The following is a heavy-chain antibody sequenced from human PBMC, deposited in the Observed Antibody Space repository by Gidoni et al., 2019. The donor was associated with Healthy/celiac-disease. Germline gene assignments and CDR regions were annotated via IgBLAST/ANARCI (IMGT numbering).Heavy chain of an antibody. V-gene: IGHV4-59*01. J-gene: IGHJ4*02. CDR1: GGSISSYY. CDR3: ARGVADYYDSSGYYDY. D-gene: IGHD3-22*01. CDR2: IYYSGST. Sequence: QVQLQESGPGLVKPSETLSLTCTVPGGSISSYYWSWIRQPPGKGLEGIGYIYYSGSTNYNPSLKSRVTISVDTSKNQFSLKLSSVTAADTAVYYCARGVADYYDSSGYYDYWGQGTLVTVSS.